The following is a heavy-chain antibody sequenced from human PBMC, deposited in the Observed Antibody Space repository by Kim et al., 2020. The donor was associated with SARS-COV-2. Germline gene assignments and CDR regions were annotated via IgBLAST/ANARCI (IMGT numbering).Heavy chain of an antibody. CDR1: GFTFSNYA. Sequence: GGSLRLSCAASGFTFSNYAMSWVRQAPGKGLEWVSSIWGNGGSTFYAGSVKGRFTISRDNSKNTLFLQMNGLRAEDTAIYYCAKEGPSGSRSSDYWGQGTLVTVSS. CDR3: AKEGPSGSRSSDY. V-gene: IGHV3-23*01. CDR2: IWGNGGST. D-gene: IGHD1-26*01. J-gene: IGHJ4*02.